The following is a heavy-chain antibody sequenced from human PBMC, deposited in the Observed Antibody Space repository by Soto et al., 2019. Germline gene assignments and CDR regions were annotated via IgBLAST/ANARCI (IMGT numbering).Heavy chain of an antibody. CDR1: GYTFTGYY. CDR3: ARDGIFVVVTVYYYYYGMDV. CDR2: INPNSGGT. D-gene: IGHD3-3*01. J-gene: IGHJ6*02. Sequence: ASVKVSCKASGYTFTGYYMHWVRQAPGQGLEWMGWINPNSGGTNYAQKFQGRVTMTSDTSISTAYMELSRLRSDDTAVYYCARDGIFVVVTVYYYYYGMDVWGQGTTVTVSS. V-gene: IGHV1-2*02.